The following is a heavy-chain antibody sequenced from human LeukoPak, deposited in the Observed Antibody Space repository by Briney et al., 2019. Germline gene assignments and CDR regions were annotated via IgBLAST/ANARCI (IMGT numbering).Heavy chain of an antibody. CDR3: ARGGIPAAISMNWFDP. D-gene: IGHD2-2*01. J-gene: IGHJ5*02. CDR2: IYTSGIT. V-gene: IGHV4-4*07. Sequence: PSETLSLTCTVSGGSISSYYWSWIRQPAGKGLEWIGRIYTSGITSYNPSFKSRVTMSVDTSKYQFSLKLISVTAADMAVYYCARGGIPAAISMNWFDPWGQGTLVTVSS. CDR1: GGSISSYY.